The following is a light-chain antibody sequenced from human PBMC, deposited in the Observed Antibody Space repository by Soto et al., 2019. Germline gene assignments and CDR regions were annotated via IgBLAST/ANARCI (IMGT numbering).Light chain of an antibody. V-gene: IGKV3-11*01. CDR3: QQRDNWPWT. CDR2: DVS. J-gene: IGKJ1*01. CDR1: QSVRSN. Sequence: EIVLTQSPATLSLSPGERATLSCRASQSVRSNLAWYQHKPGQAPRLLIYDVSNRATGIPGRFRGSVFGTDFTLTISDVEPEDFAVYYCQQRDNWPWTFGQGAKVES.